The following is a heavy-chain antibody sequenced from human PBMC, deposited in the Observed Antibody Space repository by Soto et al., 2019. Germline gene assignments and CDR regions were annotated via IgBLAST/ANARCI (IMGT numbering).Heavy chain of an antibody. CDR1: GGTFSSYA. J-gene: IGHJ3*02. Sequence: QVQLVQSGAEVKKPGSSVKVSCKASGGTFSSYAISWVRQAPGQGLEWMGGIIPIFGTANYAQKFQGRVTITADESTSTANMELSSLRSEDTAVYYCARDLNYYGSGSYYNDAFDIWGQGTMVTVSS. V-gene: IGHV1-69*01. CDR3: ARDLNYYGSGSYYNDAFDI. CDR2: IIPIFGTA. D-gene: IGHD3-10*01.